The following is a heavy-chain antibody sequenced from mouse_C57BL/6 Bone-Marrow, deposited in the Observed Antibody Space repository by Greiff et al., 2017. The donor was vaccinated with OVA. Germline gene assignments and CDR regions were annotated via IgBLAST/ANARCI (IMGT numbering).Heavy chain of an antibody. V-gene: IGHV1-64*01. CDR2: IHPNSGST. Sequence: VQLQQPGAELVKPGASVKLSCKASGYTFTSYWMHWVKQRPGQGLEWIGMIHPNSGSTNYNEKFKSKATLTVDKSSSTAYMQLSSLTSEDSAVYYCARPVVATRYFDYWGQGTTLTVSS. CDR3: ARPVVATRYFDY. CDR1: GYTFTSYW. J-gene: IGHJ2*01. D-gene: IGHD1-1*01.